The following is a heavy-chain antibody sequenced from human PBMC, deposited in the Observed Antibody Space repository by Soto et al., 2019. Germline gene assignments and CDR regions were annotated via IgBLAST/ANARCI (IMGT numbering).Heavy chain of an antibody. Sequence: QVQLVQSGAEVKKPGASVKVSCKASGYNFNSYTISWVRQAPGQGLEWMGRISAYNGNTNYAQKLQGRVTMTTDTSTSTAYMELRSLRSDDTAVYHWARVVGALGRWFDPWGQGTLVTVSS. V-gene: IGHV1-18*01. J-gene: IGHJ5*02. CDR1: GYNFNSYT. CDR2: ISAYNGNT. D-gene: IGHD1-26*01. CDR3: ARVVGALGRWFDP.